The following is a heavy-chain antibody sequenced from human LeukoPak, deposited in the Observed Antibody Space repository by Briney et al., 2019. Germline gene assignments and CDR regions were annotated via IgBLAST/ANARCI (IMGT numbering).Heavy chain of an antibody. Sequence: SETLSLTCTVSGGSISSSSYYWGWIRQPPGKGLEWIGSIYYSGITYYNPSLKSRVTISVDTSKNQFSLKLSSVTAADTAVYYCARHSPTYNWFDPWGQGTLVTVSS. CDR3: ARHSPTYNWFDP. CDR1: GGSISSSSYY. D-gene: IGHD4-11*01. J-gene: IGHJ5*02. CDR2: IYYSGIT. V-gene: IGHV4-39*01.